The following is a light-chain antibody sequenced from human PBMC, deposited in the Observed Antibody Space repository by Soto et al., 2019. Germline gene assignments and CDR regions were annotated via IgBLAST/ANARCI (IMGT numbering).Light chain of an antibody. CDR3: QQYASSPLS. CDR2: GAS. J-gene: IGKJ4*01. CDR1: QSVRSNY. Sequence: EIVLTQSPGTLSLSAGERATLSCRASQSVRSNYLAWYKQKPGQAPRRLIYGASSRATGIPDRFGGSGSGTDFTLTIRRLEPEDFSVYYCQQYASSPLSFGGGTKVEIK. V-gene: IGKV3-20*01.